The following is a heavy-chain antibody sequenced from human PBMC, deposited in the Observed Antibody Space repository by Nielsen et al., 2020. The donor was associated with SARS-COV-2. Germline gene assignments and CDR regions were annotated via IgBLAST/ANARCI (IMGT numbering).Heavy chain of an antibody. D-gene: IGHD3-10*01. Sequence: GESLKISCAASGFIFSNYAMTWVRQAPGKGLEWVSGINWSGDNTGYADSMKGRFTISRDNAKNSLFLQMNSLRAEDTAFYYCARGGVLWFAELPDYWGQGTLVTVSS. CDR2: INWSGDNT. CDR3: ARGGVLWFAELPDY. J-gene: IGHJ4*02. CDR1: GFIFSNYA. V-gene: IGHV3-20*04.